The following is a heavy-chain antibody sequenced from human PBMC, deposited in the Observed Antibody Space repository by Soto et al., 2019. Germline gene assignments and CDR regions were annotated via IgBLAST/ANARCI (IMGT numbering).Heavy chain of an antibody. CDR3: ARAELKYCTYVLFYNMRGNISYSLGV. CDR2: INHSGST. Sequence: VCRECCSRYYPYHLKQPPGKGLEWIGEINHSGSTNYNPSLKSRVTISVDTSKNQFSLKLSSVTAADTAVYYCARAELKYCTYVLFYNMRGNISYSLGVWSKGATLTVS. J-gene: IGHJ6*03. V-gene: IGHV4-34*01. CDR1: RECCSRYY. D-gene: IGHD2-8*01.